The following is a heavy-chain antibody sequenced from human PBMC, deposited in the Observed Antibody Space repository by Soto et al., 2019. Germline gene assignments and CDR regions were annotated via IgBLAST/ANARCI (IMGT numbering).Heavy chain of an antibody. V-gene: IGHV1-24*01. Sequence: ASVKVSCKVSGYTLTELSMHWVRQAPGKGLEWMGGFDPEDGETIYAQKFQGRVTMTEDTSTDTAYMELSSLRSEDTAVYYCASASYTILGGSDAIDIWGQGTMVTVSS. J-gene: IGHJ3*02. CDR3: ASASYTILGGSDAIDI. D-gene: IGHD3-3*01. CDR1: GYTLTELS. CDR2: FDPEDGET.